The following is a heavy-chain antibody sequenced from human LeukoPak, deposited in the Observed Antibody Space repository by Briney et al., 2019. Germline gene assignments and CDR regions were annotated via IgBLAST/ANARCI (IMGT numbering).Heavy chain of an antibody. D-gene: IGHD3-3*01. V-gene: IGHV1-2*02. Sequence: ASVKVSCKASGYTLTGYYMHWVRQAPGQGLEWMGWINPNSGGTNYAQKFQGRVTMTRDTSISTAYMELSRLRSDDTAVYYCARGGITIFGVVKEPYDAFDIWGQGTMVTVSS. CDR1: GYTLTGYY. J-gene: IGHJ3*02. CDR2: INPNSGGT. CDR3: ARGGITIFGVVKEPYDAFDI.